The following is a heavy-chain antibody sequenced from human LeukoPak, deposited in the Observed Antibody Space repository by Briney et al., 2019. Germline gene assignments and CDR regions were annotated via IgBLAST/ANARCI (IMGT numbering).Heavy chain of an antibody. J-gene: IGHJ4*02. CDR2: VSGGAEAT. Sequence: GGSLRLSCAASGFSFRDYAMTWVRQAPGKGLEWVSTVSGGAEATYYADSVKGRFAISRDNSKSALYLQMNSLRAEDTAIYYCAKDTPLTAYTSGWSNNCFDYWGQGTLVTVTS. V-gene: IGHV3-23*01. CDR3: AKDTPLTAYTSGWSNNCFDY. CDR1: GFSFRDYA. D-gene: IGHD6-19*01.